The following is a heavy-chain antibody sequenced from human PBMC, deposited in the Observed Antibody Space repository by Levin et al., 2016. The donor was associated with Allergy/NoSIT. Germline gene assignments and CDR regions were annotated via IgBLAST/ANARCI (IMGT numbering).Heavy chain of an antibody. Sequence: SETLSLTCAVYGGSFSGYYWSWIRQPPGKGLEWIGEINHSGSTNYNPSLKSRVTISVDTSKNQFSLKLSSVTAADTAVYYCARGASNYLPRYYYYMDVWGKGTTVTVSS. CDR1: GGSFSGYY. J-gene: IGHJ6*03. CDR3: ARGASNYLPRYYYYMDV. CDR2: INHSGST. V-gene: IGHV4-34*01. D-gene: IGHD4-11*01.